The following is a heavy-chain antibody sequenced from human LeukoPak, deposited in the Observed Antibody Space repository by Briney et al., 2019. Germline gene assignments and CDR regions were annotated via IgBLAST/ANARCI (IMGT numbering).Heavy chain of an antibody. J-gene: IGHJ6*03. Sequence: GGSLRLSCAASGFTFDDYGMSWVRQAPGKGLEWVSGINWNGGSTGYADSVKGRFTISRDNAKNSLYLQMNSLRAEDTALYYCARELLWFGELSYAAYYMDVWDKGTTVTVSS. CDR1: GFTFDDYG. D-gene: IGHD3-10*01. CDR3: ARELLWFGELSYAAYYMDV. V-gene: IGHV3-20*04. CDR2: INWNGGST.